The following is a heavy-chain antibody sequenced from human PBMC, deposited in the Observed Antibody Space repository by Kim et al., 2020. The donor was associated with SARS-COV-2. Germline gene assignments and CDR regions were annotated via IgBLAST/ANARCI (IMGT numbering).Heavy chain of an antibody. Sequence: GGSLRLSCTASEFTFGSYGMNWVRQAPGKGLEWVAGMEKDDGRCSSKDSVQGRFSITSDSYDATHHLQMKMLSPEDTAVYYCVGDSGFGGDGYF. CDR2: MEKDDGRC. CDR3: VGDSGFGGDGYF. CDR1: EFTFGSYG. J-gene: IGHJ2*01. D-gene: IGHD3-10*01. V-gene: IGHV3-33*05.